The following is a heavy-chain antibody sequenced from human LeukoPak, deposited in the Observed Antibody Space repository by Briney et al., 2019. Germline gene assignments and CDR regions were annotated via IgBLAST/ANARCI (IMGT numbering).Heavy chain of an antibody. V-gene: IGHV4-39*07. CDR1: GGSISSSSYY. CDR3: ARARGYCSSTSCYYNWFDP. CDR2: IYYCGST. D-gene: IGHD2-2*01. J-gene: IGHJ5*02. Sequence: SETLSLTCTVSGGSISSSSYYWGWIRQPPGKGLEWIGSIYYCGSTYYNPSLKSRVTISVDTSKNQFSLKLSSVTAADTAVYYCARARGYCSSTSCYYNWFDPWGQGTLVTVSS.